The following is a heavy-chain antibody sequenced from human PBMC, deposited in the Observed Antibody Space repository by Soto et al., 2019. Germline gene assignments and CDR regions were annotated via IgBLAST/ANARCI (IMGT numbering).Heavy chain of an antibody. Sequence: GESPKISCKGPGYSFTSYWISWVRQMPGKGLEWMGRIDPSDSYTNYSPSFQGHVTVSADKSISTAYLQWSSLKASDTAMYYCARLAIAVARYGMDVWGQGTTVTVS. CDR2: IDPSDSYT. CDR1: GYSFTSYW. J-gene: IGHJ6*02. CDR3: ARLAIAVARYGMDV. V-gene: IGHV5-10-1*01. D-gene: IGHD6-19*01.